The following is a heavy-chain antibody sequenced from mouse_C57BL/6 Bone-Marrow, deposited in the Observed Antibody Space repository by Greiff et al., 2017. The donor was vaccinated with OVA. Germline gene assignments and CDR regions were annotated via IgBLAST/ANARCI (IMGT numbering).Heavy chain of an antibody. J-gene: IGHJ3*01. Sequence: ESGPGILQPSQTLSLTCSFSGFSLSTFGMGVGWIRQPSGKGLEWLAHIWWDDDKYYNPALKSRLTISKDTSKNQVFLKIDNVDTADTATYCCARIGLDYDAGAWFADWGQGTLVTVSA. CDR2: IWWDDDK. V-gene: IGHV8-8*01. CDR1: GFSLSTFGMG. D-gene: IGHD2-4*01. CDR3: ARIGLDYDAGAWFAD.